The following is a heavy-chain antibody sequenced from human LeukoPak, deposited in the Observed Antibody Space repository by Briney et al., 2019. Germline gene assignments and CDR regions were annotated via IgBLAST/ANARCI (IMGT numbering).Heavy chain of an antibody. CDR2: INHSGST. CDR3: ARERGPSYYYYYMDV. Sequence: SETLSLTCAVYGGSFSGYYWSWIRQPPGKGLEWIGEINHSGSTNYNPSLKSRVTISVDTSKNQFSLKLSSVTAADTAVYYSARERGPSYYYYYMDVWGKGTTVTVSS. J-gene: IGHJ6*03. V-gene: IGHV4-34*01. CDR1: GGSFSGYY.